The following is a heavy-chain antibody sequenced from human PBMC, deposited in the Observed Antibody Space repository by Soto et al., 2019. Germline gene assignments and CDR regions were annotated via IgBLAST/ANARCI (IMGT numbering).Heavy chain of an antibody. CDR3: AKDLAAVDSSGWYYYYGMDV. CDR1: GFTFSSYG. Sequence: VGSLRLSCAASGFTFSSYGMHWVRQAPGKGLEWVAVISYDGSNKYYADSVKGRFTISRDNSKNTLYLQMNSLRAEDTAVYYCAKDLAAVDSSGWYYYYGMDVWGQGTTVTVSS. J-gene: IGHJ6*02. CDR2: ISYDGSNK. D-gene: IGHD6-19*01. V-gene: IGHV3-30*18.